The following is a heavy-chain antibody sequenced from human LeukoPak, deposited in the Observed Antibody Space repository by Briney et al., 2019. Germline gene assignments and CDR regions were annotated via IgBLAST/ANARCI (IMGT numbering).Heavy chain of an antibody. CDR2: IILNNGAT. CDR1: GFTFTDYY. CDR3: ATDGGNHNFDY. J-gene: IGHJ4*02. V-gene: IGHV1-2*06. Sequence: ASAKVSCKASGFTFTDYYLHWVRQAPGQGLEWMGRIILNNGATNYAQKFQGRVTLTTDTSISTAYMELSRQTSDDTAVYYCATDGGNHNFDYWGQGTLVTVSS. D-gene: IGHD1-14*01.